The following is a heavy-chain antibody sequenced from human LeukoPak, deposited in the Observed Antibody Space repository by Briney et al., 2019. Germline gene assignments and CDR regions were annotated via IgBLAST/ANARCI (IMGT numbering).Heavy chain of an antibody. CDR1: GYTFTGYY. CDR2: INPSSGGT. Sequence: ASVKVSCKASGYTFTGYYMHWVRQAPGQGLEWMGWINPSSGGTNYAQKFQGRVTMTRDTSISTAYMELSRLRSDDTAVYYCARVYGSGSTFYYYGMDVWGQGTTVTVSS. D-gene: IGHD3-10*01. CDR3: ARVYGSGSTFYYYGMDV. V-gene: IGHV1-2*02. J-gene: IGHJ6*02.